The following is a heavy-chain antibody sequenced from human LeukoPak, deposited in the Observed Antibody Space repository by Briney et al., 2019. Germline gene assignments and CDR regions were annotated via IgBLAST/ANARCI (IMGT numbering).Heavy chain of an antibody. Sequence: GGSLRLSCAASGFTFSSYAMSWVRQAPGKGLEWASAITGSGGSTYYADSVKGRFTISRDNSKNTLYLQMNSLRAEDTAVYYCAKEGTIVVVPATIASTLTGGYWGQGTLVTVSS. V-gene: IGHV3-23*01. D-gene: IGHD2-2*01. CDR3: AKEGTIVVVPATIASTLTGGY. CDR1: GFTFSSYA. J-gene: IGHJ4*02. CDR2: ITGSGGST.